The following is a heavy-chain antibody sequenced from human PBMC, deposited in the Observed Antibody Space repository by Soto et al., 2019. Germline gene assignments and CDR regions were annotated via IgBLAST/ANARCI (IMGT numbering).Heavy chain of an antibody. V-gene: IGHV1-24*01. CDR2: LDYEEGER. J-gene: IGHJ4*02. CDR1: GTSLSVLP. D-gene: IGHD4-17*01. Sequence: ASVKVSCKVSGTSLSVLPMHCVRQSPGKGLDWMGSLDYEEGERSFAHRFQGRLTVTEDTSTDTAYMELSSLMSEDTAVYYCAAGVTTFDYWGQGTLVTVSS. CDR3: AAGVTTFDY.